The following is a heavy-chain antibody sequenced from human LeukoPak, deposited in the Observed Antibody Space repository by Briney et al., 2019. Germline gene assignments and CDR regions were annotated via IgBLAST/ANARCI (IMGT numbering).Heavy chain of an antibody. V-gene: IGHV1-2*02. D-gene: IGHD1-14*01. CDR3: ASVYTAYHAFDI. CDR2: INPNTGGT. Sequence: ASVEVSCKASGYTFTGYYLHWVRQAPGQGLEWMGWINPNTGGTNYAQKFQGRVTMTRDTSISTAYMELSRLRSDDTAVYYCASVYTAYHAFDIWGQGTMVTVSS. CDR1: GYTFTGYY. J-gene: IGHJ3*02.